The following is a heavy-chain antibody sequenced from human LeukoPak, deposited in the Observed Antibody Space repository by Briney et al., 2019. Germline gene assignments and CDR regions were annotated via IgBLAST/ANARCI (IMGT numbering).Heavy chain of an antibody. D-gene: IGHD4-23*01. V-gene: IGHV3-23*01. Sequence: GGSLRLSCAASGFTFSIYGMSWVRQAPGKGLEWVSTISGRDSNTYYADSVKGRFIISRDNSRNTLYLQMNSLRAEDTAVYYCARRPDYGGNGNYFDYWGQGTPVTVSS. J-gene: IGHJ4*02. CDR3: ARRPDYGGNGNYFDY. CDR1: GFTFSIYG. CDR2: ISGRDSNT.